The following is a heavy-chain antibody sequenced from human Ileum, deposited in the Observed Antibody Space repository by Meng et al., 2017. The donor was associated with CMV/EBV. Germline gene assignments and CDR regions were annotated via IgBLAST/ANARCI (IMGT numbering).Heavy chain of an antibody. Sequence: GESQKISCKGSGYSFTNYWIAWVRQLPGKGLEWMGIINPDDFEIRYSPSFQGQITVSADNSITTAYLQWSSVKASDTAMYYCARHYRGNNDYWGQGTLVTVSS. J-gene: IGHJ4*02. CDR3: ARHYRGNNDY. V-gene: IGHV5-51*01. CDR1: GYSFTNYW. D-gene: IGHD1/OR15-1a*01. CDR2: INPDDFEI.